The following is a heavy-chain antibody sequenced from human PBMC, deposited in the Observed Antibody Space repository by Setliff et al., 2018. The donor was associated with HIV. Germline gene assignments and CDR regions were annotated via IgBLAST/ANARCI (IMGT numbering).Heavy chain of an antibody. CDR2: ISWNSGSI. Sequence: GGSLRLSCVASGFTFGPFWMHWVRQAPGKGLEWVSGISWNSGSIGYADSVKGRFTISRDNAKNSLYLQMNSLTTEDTALYYCARTTYGSGDYYYYMDVWGKGTLVTVSS. V-gene: IGHV3-9*01. CDR1: GFTFGPFW. J-gene: IGHJ6*03. CDR3: ARTTYGSGDYYYYMDV. D-gene: IGHD3-10*01.